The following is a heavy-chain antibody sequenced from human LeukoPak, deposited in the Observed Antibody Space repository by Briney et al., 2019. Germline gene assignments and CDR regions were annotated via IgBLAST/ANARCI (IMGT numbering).Heavy chain of an antibody. J-gene: IGHJ4*02. V-gene: IGHV4-34*01. CDR3: AREDRVTAAGIFDY. CDR2: INHSGST. D-gene: IGHD6-13*01. Sequence: SETLSLTCAVYGGSFSGYYWCWIRQPPGKGLEWIGEINHSGSTNYNPSLKSRVTISVDTSKNQFSLKLSSVTAADAAVYYCAREDRVTAAGIFDYWGQGTLVTVSS. CDR1: GGSFSGYY.